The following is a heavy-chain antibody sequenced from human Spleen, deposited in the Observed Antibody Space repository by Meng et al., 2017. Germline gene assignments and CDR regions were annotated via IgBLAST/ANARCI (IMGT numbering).Heavy chain of an antibody. CDR3: ARDSYGDYARIDP. Sequence: SETLSLTCTVSGGSISSGGYYWSWIRQHPGKGLEWIGYIYYSGSTYYNPSLKSRVTISVDTSKNQFSLKLSSVTAADTAVYYCARDSYGDYARIDPWGQGTLVTVSS. CDR1: GGSISSGGYY. CDR2: IYYSGST. V-gene: IGHV4-31*03. D-gene: IGHD4-17*01. J-gene: IGHJ5*02.